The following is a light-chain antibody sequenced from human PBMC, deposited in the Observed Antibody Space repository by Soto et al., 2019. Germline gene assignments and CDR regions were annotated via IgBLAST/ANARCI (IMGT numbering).Light chain of an antibody. Sequence: DNVMTQTPLSLSVTPGQPASISCKSSQSLLGSDGKTYLSWYLQKPGHPPQLLIFEVSNHFSEVSDRFSGSGSGTDFTLKISRVEAEDVGVYYCMQSVQFPRTFGGGTKVEIK. CDR2: EVS. CDR1: QSLLGSDGKTY. V-gene: IGKV2D-29*01. CDR3: MQSVQFPRT. J-gene: IGKJ4*01.